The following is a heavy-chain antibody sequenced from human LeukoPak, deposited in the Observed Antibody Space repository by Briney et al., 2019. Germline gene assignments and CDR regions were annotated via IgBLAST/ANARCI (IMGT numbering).Heavy chain of an antibody. CDR2: ISAYTGNT. D-gene: IGHD3-10*01. CDR3: ARDRVRGDQSIDY. CDR1: GGTFSSYA. J-gene: IGHJ4*02. V-gene: IGHV1-18*01. Sequence: ASVKVSCKASGGTFSSYAISWVRQAPGQGLEWMGWISAYTGNTNYAQKLQGRVTMTTDTSTSTAYMELRSLRSDDTAVYYCARDRVRGDQSIDYWGQGTLVTVSS.